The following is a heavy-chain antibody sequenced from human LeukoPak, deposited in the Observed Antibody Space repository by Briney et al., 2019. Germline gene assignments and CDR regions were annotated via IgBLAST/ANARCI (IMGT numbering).Heavy chain of an antibody. CDR2: INSYNGYT. V-gene: IGHV1-18*04. D-gene: IGHD5-12*01. CDR3: AGHGLYSGHEWDY. Sequence: ASVRVSCKTSGYTFTSYDISWVRQAPGQGLEWMGWINSYNGYTNYTQKLQGRVTMTTDTSTRTVSMELRSLRSDDTAMYYCAGHGLYSGHEWDYWGQGTLVTVSS. CDR1: GYTFTSYD. J-gene: IGHJ4*02.